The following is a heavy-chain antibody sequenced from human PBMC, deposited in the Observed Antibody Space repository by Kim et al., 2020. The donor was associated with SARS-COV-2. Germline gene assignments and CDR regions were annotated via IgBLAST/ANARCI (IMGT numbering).Heavy chain of an antibody. CDR1: GFAFSTYW. Sequence: GGSLRLSCAASGFAFSTYWMSWVRQAPQKGLEWVAHINPDGSEEYYVDSVKGRFMISRDNAKNSLYLQMNSLRAEETAVYYCARGHWQMEAWGQGKLVT. CDR2: INPDGSEE. J-gene: IGHJ5*02. V-gene: IGHV3-7*01. CDR3: ARGHWQMEA. D-gene: IGHD1-1*01.